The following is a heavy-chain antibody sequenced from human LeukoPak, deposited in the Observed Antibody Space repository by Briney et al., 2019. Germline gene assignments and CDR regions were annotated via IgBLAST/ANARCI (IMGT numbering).Heavy chain of an antibody. J-gene: IGHJ4*02. Sequence: TGGSLRLSCAASGFTFSSYGMHWVRQAPGKGLEWVAFIRYDGSNKYYADSVKGRFTISTDNSKNTLYLQMNSLRAEDTAVYYCAKEGFSSSWYDYWGQGTLVTVSS. V-gene: IGHV3-30*02. CDR3: AKEGFSSSWYDY. D-gene: IGHD6-13*01. CDR2: IRYDGSNK. CDR1: GFTFSSYG.